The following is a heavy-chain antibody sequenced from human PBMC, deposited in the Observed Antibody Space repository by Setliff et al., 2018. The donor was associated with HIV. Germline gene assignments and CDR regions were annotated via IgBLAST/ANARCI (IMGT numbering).Heavy chain of an antibody. V-gene: IGHV4-38-2*02. D-gene: IGHD6-19*01. J-gene: IGHJ6*02. CDR3: ARDDSNGWHFYYYYGMDV. Sequence: PSETLSLTCTVSGYSISSGYYWGWIRQPPGKGLEWIGSIYHSGSTYYNPSLKSRVTISVDTSKNQFSLKLSSVTAADTAVYYCARDDSNGWHFYYYYGMDVWGQGTTVTVSS. CDR2: IYHSGST. CDR1: GYSISSGYY.